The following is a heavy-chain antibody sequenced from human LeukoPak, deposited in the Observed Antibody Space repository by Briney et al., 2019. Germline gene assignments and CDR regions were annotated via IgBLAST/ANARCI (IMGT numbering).Heavy chain of an antibody. CDR1: GGTFSSYA. CDR3: AREHPSGYYYDSSGYVYFDY. CDR2: IIPIFGTA. Sequence: ASVKVSCKASGGTFSSYAISWVRQAPGQGLEWMGRIIPIFGTANYAQKFQGRVTITTDESTSTAYMELSSLRSEDTAVYYCAREHPSGYYYDSSGYVYFDYWGRGTLVTVSS. J-gene: IGHJ4*02. D-gene: IGHD3-22*01. V-gene: IGHV1-69*05.